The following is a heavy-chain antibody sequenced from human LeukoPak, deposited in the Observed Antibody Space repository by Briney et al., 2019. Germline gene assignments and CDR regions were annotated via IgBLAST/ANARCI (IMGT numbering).Heavy chain of an antibody. CDR3: ARARSPVRSFDY. CDR1: GGSISSSSYY. V-gene: IGHV4-39*07. J-gene: IGHJ4*02. Sequence: SETLSLTCTVSGGSISSSSYYWGWIRQPPGKGLEWIGEIYHSGSTNYNPSLKSRVTISVDKSKNQFSLKLSSVTAADTAVYYCARARSPVRSFDYWGQGTLVTVSS. CDR2: IYHSGST. D-gene: IGHD3-10*01.